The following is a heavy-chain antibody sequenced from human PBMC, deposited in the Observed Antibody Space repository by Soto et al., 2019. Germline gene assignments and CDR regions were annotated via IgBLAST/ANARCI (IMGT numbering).Heavy chain of an antibody. J-gene: IGHJ6*02. V-gene: IGHV3-48*03. CDR3: AREGLGRRITQPYYHDGMDV. D-gene: IGHD3-10*01. CDR2: ISSNGRTL. CDR1: GFTFSNYE. Sequence: EMQLVESGGGLVQPGGSLRLSCAASGFTFSNYEFNWVRQAPGKGLGWVSYISSNGRTLYYADSLTGRFTISRDDASNSPYLQMNSLRADDTAVYYCAREGLGRRITQPYYHDGMDVWGHGTTVIVSS.